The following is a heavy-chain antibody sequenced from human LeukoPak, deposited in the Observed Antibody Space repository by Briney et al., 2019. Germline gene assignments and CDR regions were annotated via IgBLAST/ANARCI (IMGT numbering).Heavy chain of an antibody. Sequence: GGSLRLSCAASGLTFSCYAVNWARQAPGKGLEWVSAISGSGGSTYYANSVKGRFTISRDNSKNTLYLQMNSLRAEDTAVYYCAKDLRRNCSGGSCPWGQGTLVTVSS. CDR1: GLTFSCYA. V-gene: IGHV3-23*01. CDR2: ISGSGGST. D-gene: IGHD2-15*01. J-gene: IGHJ5*02. CDR3: AKDLRRNCSGGSCP.